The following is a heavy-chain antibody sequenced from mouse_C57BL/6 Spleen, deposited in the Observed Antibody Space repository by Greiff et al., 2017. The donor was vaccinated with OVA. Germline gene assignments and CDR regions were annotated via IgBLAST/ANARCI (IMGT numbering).Heavy chain of an antibody. Sequence: QVQLQQSGAELARPGASVKLSCKASGYTFTSYGISWVKQRTGQGLEWIGEIYPRSGNTYYNEKFKGKATLTADKSSSTAYMELRSLTSEDSAVYFCARRIYYDYDERGLGAMDYWGQGTSVTVSS. V-gene: IGHV1-81*01. CDR2: IYPRSGNT. J-gene: IGHJ4*01. D-gene: IGHD2-4*01. CDR3: ARRIYYDYDERGLGAMDY. CDR1: GYTFTSYG.